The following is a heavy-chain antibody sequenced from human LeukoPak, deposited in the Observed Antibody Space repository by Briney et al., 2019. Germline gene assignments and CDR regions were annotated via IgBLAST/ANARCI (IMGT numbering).Heavy chain of an antibody. CDR1: GFTFSSYW. D-gene: IGHD3-22*01. V-gene: IGHV3-7*01. Sequence: GGSLRLSCAASGFTFSSYWMSWVRQAPGKGLEWVANIKQDGSEKYYVHSVKGRFTISRDNAKNSLYLQMNSLRAEDTAVYYCARGGTMIVVVPPGLFDIWGQGTMVTVSS. J-gene: IGHJ3*02. CDR2: IKQDGSEK. CDR3: ARGGTMIVVVPPGLFDI.